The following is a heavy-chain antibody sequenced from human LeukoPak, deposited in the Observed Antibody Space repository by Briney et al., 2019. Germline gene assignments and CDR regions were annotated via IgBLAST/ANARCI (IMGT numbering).Heavy chain of an antibody. CDR3: ARNLRPTYYDILTGPSRPMDV. CDR1: GYTFTSYY. V-gene: IGHV1-46*01. Sequence: GASVKVSCKASGYTFTSYYMHWVRQAPGQGLEWMGIINPSDGSTSYAQKFQGRVTMTRDMSTTTVYMELSSLRSDDTAVYYCARNLRPTYYDILTGPSRPMDVWGKGTTVTVSS. D-gene: IGHD3-9*01. J-gene: IGHJ6*04. CDR2: INPSDGST.